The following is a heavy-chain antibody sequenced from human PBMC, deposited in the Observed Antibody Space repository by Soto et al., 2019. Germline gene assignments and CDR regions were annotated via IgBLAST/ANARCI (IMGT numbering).Heavy chain of an antibody. J-gene: IGHJ4*02. CDR3: AHTPSVYYILSAQMVCFFAY. V-gene: IGHV2-5*01. Sequence: VPPRATPTQTLTPTSTFAGFSLSTSGVGVGWIRQPPVKALDWLALIYWHEDNRYIQSLKSRLTIPKDTSKNQVVLTMTNNDSVDKPTYYCAHTPSVYYILSAQMVCFFAYWGQGTLVTVSS. CDR1: GFSLSTSGVG. D-gene: IGHD3-9*01. CDR2: IYWHEDN.